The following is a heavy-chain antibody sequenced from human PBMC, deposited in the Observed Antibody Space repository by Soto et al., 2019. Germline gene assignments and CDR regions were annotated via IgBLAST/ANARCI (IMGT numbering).Heavy chain of an antibody. CDR2: MNPNSGNT. Sequence: GASVKVSCKASGYTFTSYDIKWVRQATGQGLEWMGWMNPNSGNTGYAQKFQGRVTMTRNTSISTAYMELSSLRSEDTAVYYCARGLGYYYGSGSYSPFDYWGQGTLVTVSS. V-gene: IGHV1-8*01. D-gene: IGHD3-10*01. CDR1: GYTFTSYD. J-gene: IGHJ4*02. CDR3: ARGLGYYYGSGSYSPFDY.